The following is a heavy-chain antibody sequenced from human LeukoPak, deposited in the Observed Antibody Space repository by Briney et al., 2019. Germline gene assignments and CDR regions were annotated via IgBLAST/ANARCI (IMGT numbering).Heavy chain of an antibody. CDR2: ISSSGSTI. Sequence: PGGSLRLSCAASGFTFSSYSMNWVRQAPGKGLEWVSYISSSGSTIYYADSVKGRFTISRDNAKNSLYLQMNSLRAEDTAVYYCARDPHGDYYYYYMDVWGKGTTVTVSS. D-gene: IGHD4-17*01. CDR3: ARDPHGDYYYYYMDV. V-gene: IGHV3-48*04. CDR1: GFTFSSYS. J-gene: IGHJ6*03.